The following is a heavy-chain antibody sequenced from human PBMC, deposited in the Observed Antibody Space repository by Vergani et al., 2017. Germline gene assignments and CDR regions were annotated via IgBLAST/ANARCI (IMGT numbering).Heavy chain of an antibody. Sequence: QVQLVESGGGVVQPGRSLRLSCAASGFTFSSYGMHWVRQAPGKGLEWVAVIWYDGSNKYYADSVKGRFTISRDKSKNTLYLQMNSLRAEDTAVYYCARVSTPLSNWKNWFDPWGEGTLVTVSS. J-gene: IGHJ5*02. CDR1: GFTFSSYG. CDR2: IWYDGSNK. CDR3: ARVSTPLSNWKNWFDP. V-gene: IGHV3-33*01. D-gene: IGHD1-20*01.